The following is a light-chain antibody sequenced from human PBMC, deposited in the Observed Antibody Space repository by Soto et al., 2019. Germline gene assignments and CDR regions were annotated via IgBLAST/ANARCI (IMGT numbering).Light chain of an antibody. J-gene: IGKJ5*01. CDR1: QSVSTK. Sequence: EIVLTQSPCTLSLSPGERVTLSCRASQSVSTKLAWYQQKPGRAPRLLIYGASTRATAIPARFSGRGSGTEFTLTISSLQSEDFAIYYCQQYNNWPPITFGQGTRLEIK. V-gene: IGKV3-15*01. CDR3: QQYNNWPPIT. CDR2: GAS.